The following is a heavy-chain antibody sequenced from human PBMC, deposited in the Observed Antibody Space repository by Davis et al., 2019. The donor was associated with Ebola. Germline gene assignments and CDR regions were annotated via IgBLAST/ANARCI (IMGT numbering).Heavy chain of an antibody. V-gene: IGHV3-73*01. CDR2: IRSKANSYAT. D-gene: IGHD4-11*01. CDR1: AFSFSGSS. Sequence: GGSLRLSCAASAFSFSGSSMHWVRQASGKGLEWVGRIRSKANSYATAYAASVKGRFTISRDDSKNTAYRQMNSLKTEDTAVYYCTTTTTASDHWGQGTLVTVSS. CDR3: TTTTTASDH. J-gene: IGHJ4*02.